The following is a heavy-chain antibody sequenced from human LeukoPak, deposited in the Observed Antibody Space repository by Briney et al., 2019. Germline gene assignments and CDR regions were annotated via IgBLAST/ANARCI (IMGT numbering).Heavy chain of an antibody. J-gene: IGHJ5*02. V-gene: IGHV1-24*01. CDR1: GYTLTELS. CDR3: VRDAEGAGISVNFWFDP. Sequence: GASVKVSCKVSGYTLTELSMHWVRQAPGKGLEWMGGFDPEDGETIYAQKFQGRVTMTEDTSTDTAYMELSSLRSEDTAVYYCVRDAEGAGISVNFWFDPWGQGTLVTVSS. CDR2: FDPEDGET. D-gene: IGHD1-14*01.